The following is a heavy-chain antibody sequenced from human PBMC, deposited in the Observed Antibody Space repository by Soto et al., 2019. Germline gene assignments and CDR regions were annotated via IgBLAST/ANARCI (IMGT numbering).Heavy chain of an antibody. CDR1: GYTFTSFG. CDR2: ISAYNGNT. Sequence: QVQLVQSGAEVKKPGASVKVSCKASGYTFTSFGIIWVRQAPGQGLEWMGWISAYNGNTNFAQDLQGRVAMTTDTSMSTAYMELRSLRPDDTAVYYCARDFYGSGNYYRIDYWGQGTLVTVSS. CDR3: ARDFYGSGNYYRIDY. J-gene: IGHJ4*02. D-gene: IGHD3-10*01. V-gene: IGHV1-18*01.